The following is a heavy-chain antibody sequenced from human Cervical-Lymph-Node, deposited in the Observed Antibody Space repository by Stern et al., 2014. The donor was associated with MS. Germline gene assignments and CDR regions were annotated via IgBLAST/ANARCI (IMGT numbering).Heavy chain of an antibody. CDR1: GGTLTRYA. CDR3: ASTYSGWDNPYHFYGMDV. CDR2: IIPISGKV. D-gene: IGHD6-19*01. Sequence: QVQLVQSGAEVKKPGSSVQVSCKASGGTLTRYAISWVRQAPGQGLEWMGGIIPISGKVNYAQKFQGRVKLIADESTSTAYMELSSLRSEDAAVYYCASTYSGWDNPYHFYGMDVWGQGTTVTVSS. V-gene: IGHV1-69*01. J-gene: IGHJ6*02.